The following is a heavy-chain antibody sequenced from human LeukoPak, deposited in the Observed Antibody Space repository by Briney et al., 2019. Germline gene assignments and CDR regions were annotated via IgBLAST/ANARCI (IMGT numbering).Heavy chain of an antibody. D-gene: IGHD3-16*01. CDR1: GGSISSYY. CDR2: IYDSGST. V-gene: IGHV4-59*01. J-gene: IGHJ4*02. Sequence: SETLSVTCTVSGGSISSYYWSWIRQTPGKGLEWLGYIYDSGSTDYNPSLKSRVTMSLDTSKNQFSLNLSSVTAADTAIYYCARAVITFGGAVAKGFDCWGQGTLVTVSS. CDR3: ARAVITFGGAVAKGFDC.